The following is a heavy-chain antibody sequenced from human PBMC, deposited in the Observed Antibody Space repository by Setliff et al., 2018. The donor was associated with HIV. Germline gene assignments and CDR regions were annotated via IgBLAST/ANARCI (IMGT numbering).Heavy chain of an antibody. CDR1: GGTFSSYA. Sequence: ASVKVSCKASGGTFSSYAISWVRQAPGQGLEWMGGIMPIFGTPIYAQKFQGRVSITAHESTTTSYMELTSLRSEDTAIYYCARDGPQGELLDSWGLGTPVTSPQ. D-gene: IGHD1-7*01. J-gene: IGHJ5*01. V-gene: IGHV1-69*13. CDR2: IMPIFGTP. CDR3: ARDGPQGELLDS.